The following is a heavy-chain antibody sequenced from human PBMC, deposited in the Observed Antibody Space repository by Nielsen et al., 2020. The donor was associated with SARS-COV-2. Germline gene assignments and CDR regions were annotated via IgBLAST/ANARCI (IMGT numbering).Heavy chain of an antibody. J-gene: IGHJ6*02. CDR1: GFTFSSYS. D-gene: IGHD1-26*01. CDR3: ARDGVGEVWDYYYGMDV. CDR2: ISSSSSYI. V-gene: IGHV3-21*01. Sequence: GESLKISCAASGFTFSSYSMNWVRQAPGKGLEWVSSISSSSSYIYYADSVKGRFTISRDKAKNSLYLQMNSLRAEDTAVYYCARDGVGEVWDYYYGMDVWGQGTTVTVSS.